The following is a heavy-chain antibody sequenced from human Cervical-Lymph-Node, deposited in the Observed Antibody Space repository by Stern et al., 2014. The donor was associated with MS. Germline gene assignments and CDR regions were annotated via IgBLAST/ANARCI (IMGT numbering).Heavy chain of an antibody. V-gene: IGHV5-51*01. Sequence: VQLVESGPEVKRPGESLKISCQASGYTFTSYWIGWVRQTPGKGLEWIAIIFPGGSDIRYSPSFQGQVTISADKSSSTAYLQWNNLKASDTAIYYCARQRYFDYWGQGTLVTVSS. CDR1: GYTFTSYW. CDR2: IFPGGSDI. J-gene: IGHJ4*02. CDR3: ARQRYFDY.